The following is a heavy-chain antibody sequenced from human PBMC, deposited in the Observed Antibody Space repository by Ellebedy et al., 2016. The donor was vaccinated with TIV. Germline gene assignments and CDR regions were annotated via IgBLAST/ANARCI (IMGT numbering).Heavy chain of an antibody. V-gene: IGHV3-23*01. D-gene: IGHD4-17*01. CDR3: APRYGDYLR. J-gene: IGHJ4*02. Sequence: GESLKISCAASGFTFSDYAMNWVRQAPGKGLEWVSAVGDSGGTTYYADSVKGRFTISRDNSKNTLYLQMNSLRAEDTAVYYCAPRYGDYLRWGQGTLVTVSS. CDR2: VGDSGGTT. CDR1: GFTFSDYA.